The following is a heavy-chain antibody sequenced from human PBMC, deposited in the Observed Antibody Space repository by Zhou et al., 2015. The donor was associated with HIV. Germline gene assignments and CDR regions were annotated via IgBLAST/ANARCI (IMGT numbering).Heavy chain of an antibody. D-gene: IGHD2-8*02. J-gene: IGHJ5*02. CDR2: IIPIFGTA. CDR3: ARDGGIYCSGGVCSSNWFDP. V-gene: IGHV1-69*01. Sequence: QVQLVQSGAEVKKPGSSVKVSCKASGGTFSSYAISWVRQAPGQGLEWMGGIIPIFGTANYAQKFQGRVTISADESTSTAYIELSSLRSEDTAVYYCARDGGIYCSGGVCSSNWFDPWGQGTLVTVSS. CDR1: GGTFSSYA.